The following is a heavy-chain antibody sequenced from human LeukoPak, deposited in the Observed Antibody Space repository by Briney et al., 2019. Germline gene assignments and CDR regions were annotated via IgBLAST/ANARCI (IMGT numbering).Heavy chain of an antibody. CDR1: GYTFTGYY. V-gene: IGHV1-2*02. D-gene: IGHD3-22*01. CDR2: INPNSGGT. J-gene: IGHJ6*03. CDR3: ARGGYYDSSGYYSDYYMDV. Sequence: ASVKVSCKASGYTFTGYYMHWVRQAPGQGLEWMGWINPNSGGTNYAQKFQGRVTMTRDTSISTAYMELSRLRSDDTAVYYCARGGYYDSSGYYSDYYMDVWGKGTTVTISS.